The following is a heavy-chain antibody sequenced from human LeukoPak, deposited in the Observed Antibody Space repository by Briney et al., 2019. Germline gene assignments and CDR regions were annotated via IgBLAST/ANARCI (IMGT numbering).Heavy chain of an antibody. J-gene: IGHJ4*02. CDR3: ARDLGPDYVFDY. D-gene: IGHD4-17*01. CDR2: INPSGGST. Sequence: GASVKASCKASGYTFTSYYMHWVRQAPGQGLEWMGIINPSGGSTSYAQKFQGRVTMTRDTSTSTVYMELSSLRSEDTAVYYCARDLGPDYVFDYWGQGTLVTVSS. V-gene: IGHV1-46*01. CDR1: GYTFTSYY.